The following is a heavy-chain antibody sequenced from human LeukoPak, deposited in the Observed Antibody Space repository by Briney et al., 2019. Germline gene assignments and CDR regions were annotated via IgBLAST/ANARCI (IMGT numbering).Heavy chain of an antibody. Sequence: GGSLRLSCAASGFTFSSYAMHWVRQAPGKGLEWVAVISYDGSNKYYADSVKGRFTISRDNSKNTLYLQMNSLRAEDTAVYYCARDPQATPGVLTGFDYWGQGTPVTVSS. V-gene: IGHV3-30*01. CDR3: ARDPQATPGVLTGFDY. D-gene: IGHD3-9*01. CDR2: ISYDGSNK. CDR1: GFTFSSYA. J-gene: IGHJ4*02.